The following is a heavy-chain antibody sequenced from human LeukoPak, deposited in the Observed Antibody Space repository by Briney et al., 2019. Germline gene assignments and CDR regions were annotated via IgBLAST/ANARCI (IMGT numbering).Heavy chain of an antibody. V-gene: IGHV4-59*01. CDR2: IYNSGSST. J-gene: IGHJ4*02. CDR3: VRDRELTY. Sequence: PAETLSLTCTVSDGSISIYYWNWIWQPPGKGLEWIGYIYNSGSSTIYNPSLQSRVTISVDMSKNQFSLRLSSVTAADTAVYFCVRDRELTYWGQGILVTVSS. CDR1: DGSISIYY. D-gene: IGHD3-10*01.